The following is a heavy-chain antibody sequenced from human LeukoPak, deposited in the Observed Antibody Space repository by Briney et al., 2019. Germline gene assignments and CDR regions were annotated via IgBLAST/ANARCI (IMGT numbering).Heavy chain of an antibody. J-gene: IGHJ4*02. CDR1: GGSISSYY. CDR3: AREYNYYDSSGYHSYFDY. D-gene: IGHD3-22*01. CDR2: TYYSGST. V-gene: IGHV4-59*01. Sequence: PSETLSLTCTVSGGSISSYYWSWIRQPPGKGLEWIGYTYYSGSTNYNPSLKSRVTISVDTSKNQFSLKLSSVTAADTAVYYCAREYNYYDSSGYHSYFDYWGQGTLVTVSS.